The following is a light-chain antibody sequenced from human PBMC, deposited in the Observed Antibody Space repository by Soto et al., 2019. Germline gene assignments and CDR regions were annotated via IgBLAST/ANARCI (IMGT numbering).Light chain of an antibody. V-gene: IGLV7-46*01. CDR1: TGAVTSGHY. J-gene: IGLJ2*01. CDR3: LVSYSGARV. CDR2: DTS. Sequence: QTVVTQEPSLTVSPGGTVTLTCGSSTGAVTSGHYPYWFQQKPGQAPRTLIYDTSDKHSWTPARFSGSLLGGKAALTLSGAQPEDEADYFCLVSYSGARVFGGGTQLTVL.